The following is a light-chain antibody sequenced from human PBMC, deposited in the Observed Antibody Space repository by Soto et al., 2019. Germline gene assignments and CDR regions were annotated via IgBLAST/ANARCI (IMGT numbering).Light chain of an antibody. V-gene: IGKV2-24*01. CDR3: MQSTHSPPT. CDR1: QSLVHSDENTY. CDR2: KIS. Sequence: DVVMTQTPLSSPVTLGQPASLSCRSSQSLVHSDENTYLNWLQQKPGQPPRLLLYKISNRFSGVPDRFSSSGAGTDLTLKIRRVEAEDLGGYHCMQSTHSPPTLGQGTKLEI. J-gene: IGKJ2*01.